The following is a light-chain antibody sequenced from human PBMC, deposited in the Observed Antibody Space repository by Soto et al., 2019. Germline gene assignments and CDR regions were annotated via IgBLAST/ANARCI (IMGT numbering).Light chain of an antibody. J-gene: IGLJ1*01. CDR2: EVT. CDR3: YTYTGIPTSLFV. Sequence: QSVLTQPASVSGSPGQSITISCTGTSRDIGTSNLVSWYQQYPGKAPKLIIFEVTRRPSGISNRFSGSKSGNTASLTISGLQPEDEADYYCYTYTGIPTSLFVFGTGTKVTVL. V-gene: IGLV2-23*02. CDR1: SRDIGTSNL.